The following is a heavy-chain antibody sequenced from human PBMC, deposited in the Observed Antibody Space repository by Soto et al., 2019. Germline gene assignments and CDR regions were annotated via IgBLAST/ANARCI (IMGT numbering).Heavy chain of an antibody. D-gene: IGHD3-16*01. CDR1: GLTFRSFL. Sequence: GGSLRLSCAASGLTFRSFLMSWVRQAPGGGLEWVANINQDGRDTYYSDSVRDRFTISRDNAANSLFLHMNSLGAEDTAVYYCATYHDDEWESYRHRYWGQGTLVTVSS. CDR3: ATYHDDEWESYRHRY. V-gene: IGHV3-7*01. J-gene: IGHJ4*02. CDR2: INQDGRDT.